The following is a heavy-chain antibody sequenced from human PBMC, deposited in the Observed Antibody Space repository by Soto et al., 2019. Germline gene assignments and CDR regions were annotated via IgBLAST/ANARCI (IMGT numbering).Heavy chain of an antibody. CDR2: IASDGKDK. J-gene: IGHJ4*02. D-gene: IGHD6-13*01. Sequence: QVQLVESGGGVVQPGRSLKLSCAASGFTFSNYAIHWVRQAPGKGLEWVAVIASDGKDKRYADSVKGRFTISRDNSXTTVYLQMNSLRGEDTAVYYCARAGDIAAADYFFDYWGQGSLVTVSS. V-gene: IGHV3-30*03. CDR1: GFTFSNYA. CDR3: ARAGDIAAADYFFDY.